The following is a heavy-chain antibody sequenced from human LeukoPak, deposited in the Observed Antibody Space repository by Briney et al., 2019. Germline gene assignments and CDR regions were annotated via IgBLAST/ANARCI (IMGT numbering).Heavy chain of an antibody. J-gene: IGHJ6*02. CDR2: ISGSSGTT. D-gene: IGHD3-10*01. CDR1: GFTFGSYS. V-gene: IGHV3-23*01. CDR3: ARCHYDTESFPRMDV. Sequence: TGGSLRLSCVASGFTFGSYSMSWVRQAPGKGLEWVASISGSSGTTDYGDSVKGRFTISRDNSKSTLYLQMNSLRGEDTAVYYCARCHYDTESFPRMDVWGQGITVTVSS.